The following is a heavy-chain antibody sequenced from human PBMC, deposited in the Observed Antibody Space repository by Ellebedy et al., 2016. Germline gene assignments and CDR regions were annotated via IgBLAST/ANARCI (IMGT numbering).Heavy chain of an antibody. V-gene: IGHV3-66*01. CDR3: ARDEGASTVTTGVGYYGMDV. CDR2: IYSGGST. J-gene: IGHJ6*02. D-gene: IGHD4-17*01. CDR1: GFTVSSNY. Sequence: GGSLRLSCAASGFTVSSNYMCWVRQAPGKGLEWVSVIYSGGSTYYADSVKGRFTISRDNSKNTLYLQMNSLRAEDTAVYYCARDEGASTVTTGVGYYGMDVWGQGTTVTVSS.